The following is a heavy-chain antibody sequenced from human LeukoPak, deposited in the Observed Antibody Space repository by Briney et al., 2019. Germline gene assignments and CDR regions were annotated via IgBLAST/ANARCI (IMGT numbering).Heavy chain of an antibody. CDR1: GGSTSSNY. V-gene: IGHV4-4*07. D-gene: IGHD2-15*01. Sequence: SETLSLTCSVAGGSTSSNYWSWIRQPAGKGLEWLGRVHSSGTTNYNPSLKSRVTMSLDTSKNQFSLHLSAVTAADTAMYYCVRDRSGYCSGGSCYFFDYWGQGILVTVSS. CDR2: VHSSGTT. CDR3: VRDRSGYCSGGSCYFFDY. J-gene: IGHJ4*02.